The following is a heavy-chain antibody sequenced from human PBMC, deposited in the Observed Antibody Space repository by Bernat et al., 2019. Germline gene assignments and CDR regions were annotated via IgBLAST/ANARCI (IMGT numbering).Heavy chain of an antibody. D-gene: IGHD2-21*02. V-gene: IGHV3-74*01. Sequence: EVQLAESGGGLVQPGGSLRLSCAASGFTFRDYWMDWVRQAPGKGPVWVSRINIDGTTTNYADSVKGRFTMSRDNAKNTVYLQMNSLRAEDTAVYYCVRGPNRRLDYWGQGTQVTVSP. CDR2: INIDGTTT. CDR3: VRGPNRRLDY. J-gene: IGHJ4*02. CDR1: GFTFRDYW.